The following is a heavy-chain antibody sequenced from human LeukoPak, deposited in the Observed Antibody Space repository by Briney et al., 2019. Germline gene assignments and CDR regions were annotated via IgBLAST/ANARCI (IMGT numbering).Heavy chain of an antibody. CDR3: TRDGGTVDYYFDY. Sequence: GGSLRLSCTAPGFTFGDYAMNWVRQAPGKGLEWVGFIRSKAYGGTTEYAASVKGRFTISRDDSKSIAYLQMNSLKTEDTAVYYCTRDGGTVDYYFDYWGQGTLVTVSS. D-gene: IGHD4-23*01. J-gene: IGHJ4*02. V-gene: IGHV3-49*04. CDR2: IRSKAYGGTT. CDR1: GFTFGDYA.